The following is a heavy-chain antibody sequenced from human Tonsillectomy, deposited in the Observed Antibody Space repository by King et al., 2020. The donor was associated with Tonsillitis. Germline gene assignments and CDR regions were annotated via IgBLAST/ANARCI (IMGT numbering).Heavy chain of an antibody. J-gene: IGHJ2*01. V-gene: IGHV4-34*01. CDR3: ARVDIVVVPAALSYFDL. D-gene: IGHD2-2*01. CDR2: INHSGST. CDR1: GGSFSGYY. Sequence: QVQLQQWGAGLLKPSETLSLTCAVYGGSFSGYYWSWIRQPPGKGLEWIGEINHSGSTNYNPSLKSQVTISVDTYKQQFSLKLSSVTAADTAVYYCARVDIVVVPAALSYFDLWGRGTLVTVSS.